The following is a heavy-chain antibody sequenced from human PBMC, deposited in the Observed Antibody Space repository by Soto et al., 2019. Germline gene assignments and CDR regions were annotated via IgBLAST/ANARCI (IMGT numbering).Heavy chain of an antibody. V-gene: IGHV3-23*01. J-gene: IGHJ6*02. CDR3: AQDGGSGFIEDGMDV. D-gene: IGHD3-22*01. CDR2: ISGSGGST. Sequence: PGGSLRLSCAASGFTFRSYAMSWVRQAPGKGLEWVSAISGSGGSTYDADSVTGRFTISRDNSKNTLYLQMNSLRAEDTAVYYCAQDGGSGFIEDGMDVWGRGTTVTASS. CDR1: GFTFRSYA.